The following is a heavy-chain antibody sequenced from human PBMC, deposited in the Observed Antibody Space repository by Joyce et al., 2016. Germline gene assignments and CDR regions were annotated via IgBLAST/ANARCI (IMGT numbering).Heavy chain of an antibody. CDR1: GFTFSSYW. D-gene: IGHD4-23*01. CDR2: INRDVSST. Sequence: EVQLVESGGGLVQPGGSLRLSCAASGFTFSSYWMYWVRKAPGKGLVWVSRINRDVSSTTYADSLKGRFSISRDNAKHTLYLQINRLRPGDTAVYYCARLRRWSGPSDCWGHGTLVTVSS. J-gene: IGHJ4*01. CDR3: ARLRRWSGPSDC. V-gene: IGHV3-74*03.